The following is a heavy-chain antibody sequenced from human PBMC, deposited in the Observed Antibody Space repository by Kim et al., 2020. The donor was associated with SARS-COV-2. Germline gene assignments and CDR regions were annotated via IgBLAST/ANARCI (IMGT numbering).Heavy chain of an antibody. CDR2: IKSKTDGGTT. V-gene: IGHV3-15*01. Sequence: GGSLRLSCAASGFTFSNAWMSWVRQAPGKGLEWVGRIKSKTDGGTTDYAAPVKGRFTISRDDSKNTLYLQMNSLKTEDTAVYYCTTVVSPYFDWVDDYYGMDVWGQGTTVTVSS. J-gene: IGHJ6*02. D-gene: IGHD3-9*01. CDR1: GFTFSNAW. CDR3: TTVVSPYFDWVDDYYGMDV.